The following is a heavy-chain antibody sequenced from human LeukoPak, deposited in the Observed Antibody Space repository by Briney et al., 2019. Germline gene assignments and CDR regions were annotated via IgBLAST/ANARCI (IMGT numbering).Heavy chain of an antibody. CDR3: ARPRYYYGSGSYFSGMDV. V-gene: IGHV3-21*01. Sequence: GGSLRLSCAASGFTFSSYSMNWVRQAPGKGLEWVSSISSSSSYIYYADSVKGRFTISRDNAENSLYLQMNSLRAEDTAVYYCARPRYYYGSGSYFSGMDVWGQGTTVTVSS. D-gene: IGHD3-10*01. CDR2: ISSSSSYI. CDR1: GFTFSSYS. J-gene: IGHJ6*02.